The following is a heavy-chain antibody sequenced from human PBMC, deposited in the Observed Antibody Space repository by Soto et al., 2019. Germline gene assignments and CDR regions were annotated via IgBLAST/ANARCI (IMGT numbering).Heavy chain of an antibody. CDR2: ISWNTAGI. Sequence: GGSLRLSCAASGFTFDDYAMRWVRQAPGKGLGWVSGISWNTAGIGYADSVKGRFTISRDNAKNSLYLQMNSLRAEDTALYYCAKGRSFHYFDYWGQGTLVTVSS. CDR1: GFTFDDYA. J-gene: IGHJ4*02. CDR3: AKGRSFHYFDY. V-gene: IGHV3-9*01.